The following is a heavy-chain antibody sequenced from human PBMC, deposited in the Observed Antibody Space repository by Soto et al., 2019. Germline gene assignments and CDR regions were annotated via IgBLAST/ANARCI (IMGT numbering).Heavy chain of an antibody. J-gene: IGHJ5*02. Sequence: SETLSLTCTVSGGSITRGGYCWSWIRQHPGKGLEWIGYIYNSGTTYYNPSLKSRVTVSVDTSKNQFSLKLSSVTAADTAVYYCARHPSDFWFDPWGQGTLVTVSS. CDR1: GGSITRGGYC. CDR2: IYNSGTT. D-gene: IGHD2-21*02. V-gene: IGHV4-39*01. CDR3: ARHPSDFWFDP.